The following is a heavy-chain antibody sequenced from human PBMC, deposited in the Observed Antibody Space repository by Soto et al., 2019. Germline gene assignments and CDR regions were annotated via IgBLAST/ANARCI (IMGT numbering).Heavy chain of an antibody. CDR3: ARSSYDDILTGWGMDV. V-gene: IGHV3-30*04. J-gene: IGHJ6*02. Sequence: QVQLVESGGGVVQPGGSLRLSCAASGFTFSSYYMHWVRQAPGKGLEWVAVISYDGRNKYYADSVKGRFTISRDNSKNTLYLQMNSLRADDTAVNYCARSSYDDILTGWGMDVCGQGTTVTVSS. D-gene: IGHD3-9*01. CDR1: GFTFSSYY. CDR2: ISYDGRNK.